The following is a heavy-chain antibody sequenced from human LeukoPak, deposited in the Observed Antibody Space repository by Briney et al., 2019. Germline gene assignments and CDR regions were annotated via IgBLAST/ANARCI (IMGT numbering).Heavy chain of an antibody. V-gene: IGHV3-9*01. D-gene: IGHD6-13*01. CDR3: AKDMCSSSWTAPMIDY. CDR2: ISWNSGSI. Sequence: GRSLRLSCAASGFTFDDYAMHWVRQAPGKGLEWVSGISWNSGSIGYADSVKGRFTISRDNAKNSLYLQMNSLRAEDTALYYCAKDMCSSSWTAPMIDYWGQGTLVTVSS. J-gene: IGHJ4*02. CDR1: GFTFDDYA.